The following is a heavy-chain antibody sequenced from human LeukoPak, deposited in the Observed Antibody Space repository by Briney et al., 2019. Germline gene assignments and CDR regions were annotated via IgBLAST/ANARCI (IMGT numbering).Heavy chain of an antibody. J-gene: IGHJ4*02. CDR2: INHSGST. Sequence: KSSETLSLTCAVYGGSFSGYYWSWIRQPPGKGLEWIGEINHSGSTNYNPSLKSRVTISVDTSKNQFSLKLSSVTAADTAVYYCARSRFLNYYDSSDYYYANYYFDYWGQGTLVTVSS. V-gene: IGHV4-34*01. CDR1: GGSFSGYY. D-gene: IGHD3-22*01. CDR3: ARSRFLNYYDSSDYYYANYYFDY.